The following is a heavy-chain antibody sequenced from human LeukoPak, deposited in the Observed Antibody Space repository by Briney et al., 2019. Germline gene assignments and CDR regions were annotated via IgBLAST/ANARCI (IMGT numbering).Heavy chain of an antibody. J-gene: IGHJ4*02. CDR3: ARDRSTYSSGWWGIDY. D-gene: IGHD6-19*01. Sequence: PGGSLRLSCAASGFTVSSNYMSWVRQAPGKGLEWVSVIYSGGSTYYADSVKGRFTISRDNSKNTLYLQMNSLRAEDTAVYYCARDRSTYSSGWWGIDYWGQGTLVTVSS. V-gene: IGHV3-53*01. CDR1: GFTVSSNY. CDR2: IYSGGST.